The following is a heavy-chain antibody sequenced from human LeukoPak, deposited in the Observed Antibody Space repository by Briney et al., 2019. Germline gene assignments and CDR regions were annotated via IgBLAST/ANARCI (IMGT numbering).Heavy chain of an antibody. V-gene: IGHV4-59*08. CDR1: GGSINSHY. D-gene: IGHD6-19*01. CDR2: IYYTGKN. CDR3: VRRDTGWNYFDY. J-gene: IGHJ4*02. Sequence: PSETLSLTCAVSGGSINSHYWGWIRQPPGKGLQWIGDIYYTGKNNYNPSLKSRVTISLDTSKDHLSLNLTSVVAADTAIYCCVRRDTGWNYFDYWGQGILVTVSS.